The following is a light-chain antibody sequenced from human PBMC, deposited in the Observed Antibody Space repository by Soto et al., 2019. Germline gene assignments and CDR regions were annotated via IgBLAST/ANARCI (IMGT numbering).Light chain of an antibody. CDR3: HQYGTSPAT. Sequence: EIVSTQSPGTLSLSSGERASLSCTASQSINNNFLAWYQQKPGQAPRLLIYGASNRATGIPDRFSGSVSGTDFTLTISRLEPEDFAVFYCHQYGTSPATFGQGTKVDI. CDR2: GAS. CDR1: QSINNNF. J-gene: IGKJ1*01. V-gene: IGKV3-20*01.